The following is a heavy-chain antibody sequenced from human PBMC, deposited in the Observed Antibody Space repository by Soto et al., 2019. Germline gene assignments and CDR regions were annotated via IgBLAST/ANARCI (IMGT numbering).Heavy chain of an antibody. CDR1: GFTFSSYA. CDR2: TSGSGGTT. V-gene: IGHV3-23*01. CDR3: ARGRIAMTGSDY. J-gene: IGHJ4*02. D-gene: IGHD6-19*01. Sequence: GGSLRLSCAASGFTFSSYAMSWVRQAPGKGLEWVSTTSGSGGTTYYADSVKGRFTISRDNSKNTLYLQMNSLRAEDTAVYYCARGRIAMTGSDYWGQGTLVTVSS.